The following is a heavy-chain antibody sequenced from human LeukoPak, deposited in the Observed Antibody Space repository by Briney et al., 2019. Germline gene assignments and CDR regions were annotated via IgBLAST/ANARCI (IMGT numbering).Heavy chain of an antibody. Sequence: PSETLSLTCTVSGGSISCYYWSWIRQPPGKGLEWIGYIYYSGSTNYNPSLKSRVTISVDTSKNQFSLKLSSVTAADTAVYYCTRSSSSVFDIWGQGTMVTVSS. CDR2: IYYSGST. CDR1: GGSISCYY. J-gene: IGHJ3*02. V-gene: IGHV4-59*01. D-gene: IGHD6-6*01. CDR3: TRSSSSVFDI.